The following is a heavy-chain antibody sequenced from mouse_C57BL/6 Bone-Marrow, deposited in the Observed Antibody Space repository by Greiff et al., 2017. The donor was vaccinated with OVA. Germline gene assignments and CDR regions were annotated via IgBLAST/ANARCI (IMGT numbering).Heavy chain of an antibody. CDR2: IHPSDSDT. V-gene: IGHV1-74*01. D-gene: IGHD2-2*01. Sequence: DLHHPGAELVNPFSSVKVSCKASGYTFTSYWMHWVKQRPGQGLEWIGRIHPSDSDTNYNQKFKGKATLTVDKSSSTAYMQRSSLTSEDSAVYYCDMVTTRAYWGQGTLVTVSA. J-gene: IGHJ3*01. CDR3: DMVTTRAY. CDR1: GYTFTSYW.